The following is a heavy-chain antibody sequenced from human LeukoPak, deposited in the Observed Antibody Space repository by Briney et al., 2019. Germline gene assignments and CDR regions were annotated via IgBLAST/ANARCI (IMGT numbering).Heavy chain of an antibody. Sequence: GGSLRLSCAASGFTFSSYSMNWVRQAPGKGLEWISYITSSSSTTYYADSVKGRFSISRDNAKNSLYLQMNSLRAEDTAVYYCARDEWSGTPYYFDYWGQGTLVTVSS. D-gene: IGHD3-10*01. V-gene: IGHV3-48*01. CDR1: GFTFSSYS. J-gene: IGHJ4*02. CDR2: ITSSSSTT. CDR3: ARDEWSGTPYYFDY.